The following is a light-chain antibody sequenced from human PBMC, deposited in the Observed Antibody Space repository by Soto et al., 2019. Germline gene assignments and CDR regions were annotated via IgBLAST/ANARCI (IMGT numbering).Light chain of an antibody. V-gene: IGKV3-20*01. CDR1: QSVSSSY. CDR2: DAS. Sequence: EIVLTQSPGTLSLSPGERATLSCRASQSVSSSYLAWYQQKPGQAPRLLIYDASSRATGIPDRFSGSGSGTDFTLTISRLEPADFSVYYCQQYGSSPGTFGQGIKVEIK. CDR3: QQYGSSPGT. J-gene: IGKJ1*01.